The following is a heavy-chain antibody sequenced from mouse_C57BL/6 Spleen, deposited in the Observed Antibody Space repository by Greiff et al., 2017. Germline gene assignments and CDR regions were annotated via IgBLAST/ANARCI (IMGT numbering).Heavy chain of an antibody. V-gene: IGHV1-55*01. J-gene: IGHJ4*01. Sequence: QVQLQQSGAELVKPGASVKMSCKASGYTFTSYWITWVKQRPGHGLEWIGDIYPGSGSTNYNEKFKSKATLTVDTSSSTAYMQLSSLTSEDSAVYYCARQLSFYAMDYWGQGTSVTVAS. D-gene: IGHD1-1*02. CDR3: ARQLSFYAMDY. CDR1: GYTFTSYW. CDR2: IYPGSGST.